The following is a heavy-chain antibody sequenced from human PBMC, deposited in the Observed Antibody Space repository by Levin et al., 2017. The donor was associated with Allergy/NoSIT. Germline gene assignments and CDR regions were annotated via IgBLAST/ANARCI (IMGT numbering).Heavy chain of an antibody. CDR2: IIPILGIA. CDR1: GGTFSSYA. CDR3: ARAEKVWQLGIY. Sequence: GASVKVSCKASGGTFSSYAISWVRQAPGQGLEWMGRIIPILGIANYAQKFQGRVTITADKSTSTAYMELSSLRSEDTAVYYCARAEKVWQLGIYWGQGTLVTVSS. V-gene: IGHV1-69*04. J-gene: IGHJ4*02. D-gene: IGHD6-6*01.